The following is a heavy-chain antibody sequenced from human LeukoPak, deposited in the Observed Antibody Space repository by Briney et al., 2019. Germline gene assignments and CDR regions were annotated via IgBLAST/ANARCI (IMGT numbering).Heavy chain of an antibody. Sequence: PGGSLRLSCVGSGFTFDDYAMRWVRQAPGKGLEWVSGISWNSGRRGYADSVKGRFTISRDNAKTSLYLQMNSLRAEDMALYYCAKGPDYDILTPIDYWGQGTLVTVSS. CDR1: GFTFDDYA. V-gene: IGHV3-9*03. J-gene: IGHJ4*02. CDR3: AKGPDYDILTPIDY. CDR2: ISWNSGRR. D-gene: IGHD3-9*01.